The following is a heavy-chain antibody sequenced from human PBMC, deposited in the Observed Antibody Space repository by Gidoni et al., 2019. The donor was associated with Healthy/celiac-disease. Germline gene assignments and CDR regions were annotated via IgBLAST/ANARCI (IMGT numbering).Heavy chain of an antibody. CDR1: GGSISSSSYY. J-gene: IGHJ4*02. D-gene: IGHD2-2*01. CDR2: IYYSGST. V-gene: IGHV4-39*01. CDR3: ARQRSTSCSHFDY. Sequence: QLQLQESGPGLVKPSETLSLTCTVSGGSISSSSYYVGWIRQPPGKGLEWIGSIYYSGSTYYNPSLKSRVTISVDTSKNQFSLKLSSVTAADTAVYYCARQRSTSCSHFDYWGQGTLVTVSS.